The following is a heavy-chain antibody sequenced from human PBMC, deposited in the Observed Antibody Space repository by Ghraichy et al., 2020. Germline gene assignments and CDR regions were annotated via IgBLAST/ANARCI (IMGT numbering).Heavy chain of an antibody. Sequence: GGSLRLSCAASGFTFSSYGMHWVRQAPGKGLEWVAVISYDGSNKYYADSVKGRFTISRDNSKNTLYLQMNSLRAEDTAVYYCAKGVETDYDFWSGYLKNLYYYYYMDVWGKGTTVTVSS. CDR2: ISYDGSNK. D-gene: IGHD3-3*01. CDR1: GFTFSSYG. CDR3: AKGVETDYDFWSGYLKNLYYYYYMDV. J-gene: IGHJ6*03. V-gene: IGHV3-30*18.